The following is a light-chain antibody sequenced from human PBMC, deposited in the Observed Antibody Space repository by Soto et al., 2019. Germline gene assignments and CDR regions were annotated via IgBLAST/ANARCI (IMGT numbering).Light chain of an antibody. CDR3: QQYGSSPPNT. CDR2: GAS. J-gene: IGKJ2*01. CDR1: QSVSSSY. Sequence: VLTQSPGTLSLSPGERATLSCRASQSVSSSYLAWYQQKPGQAPRLLIYGASSRATGIPDRFSGSGSGTDFTLTISRLEPEDFAVYYCQQYGSSPPNTFGQGTKLEIK. V-gene: IGKV3-20*01.